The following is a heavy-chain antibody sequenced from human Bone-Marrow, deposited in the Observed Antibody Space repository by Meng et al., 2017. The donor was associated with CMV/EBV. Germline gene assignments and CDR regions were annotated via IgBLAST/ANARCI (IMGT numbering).Heavy chain of an antibody. Sequence: GGSLRLSCAASGFTFSSYGMHWVRQAPGKGLEWVAFIRYDGSNKYYADSVKGRFTISRDNSKNTLYLQMNSLRAEDTAVYYCAKGTYYDFWSGYLDVWGQGTTVTVSS. V-gene: IGHV3-30*02. CDR1: GFTFSSYG. J-gene: IGHJ6*02. CDR2: IRYDGSNK. CDR3: AKGTYYDFWSGYLDV. D-gene: IGHD3-3*01.